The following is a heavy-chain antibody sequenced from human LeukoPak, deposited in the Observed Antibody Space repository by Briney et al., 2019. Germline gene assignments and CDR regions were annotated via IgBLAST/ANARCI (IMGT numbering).Heavy chain of an antibody. CDR3: AKDPSPHSIAVAGVDY. J-gene: IGHJ4*02. CDR2: IRSKANSYAT. D-gene: IGHD6-19*01. CDR1: GFTFSGSA. V-gene: IGHV3-73*01. Sequence: PGGSLRLSCAASGFTFSGSAMHWVRQASGKGLEWVGRIRSKANSYATAYAASVKGRFTISRDDSRNTAYLQMNSLKTEDTAVYYCAKDPSPHSIAVAGVDYWGQGTLVTVSS.